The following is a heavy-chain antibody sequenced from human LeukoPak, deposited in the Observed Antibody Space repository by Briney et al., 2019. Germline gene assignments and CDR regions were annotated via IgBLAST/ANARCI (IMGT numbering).Heavy chain of an antibody. Sequence: ASVKVSCKASGGTFSSYAISWVRQAPGQGLEWMGGIIPIFGTANYAQKFQGRVTITADESTSTAYMELSSLRSEDTAVYYCARETIPYSSSWYLDYWGQGTLVTVSS. CDR1: GGTFSSYA. CDR3: ARETIPYSSSWYLDY. V-gene: IGHV1-69*13. CDR2: IIPIFGTA. D-gene: IGHD6-13*01. J-gene: IGHJ4*02.